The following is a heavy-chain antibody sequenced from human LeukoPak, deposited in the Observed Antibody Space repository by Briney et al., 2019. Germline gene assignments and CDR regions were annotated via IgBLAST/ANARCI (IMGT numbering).Heavy chain of an antibody. CDR3: ARVSMITFGGVIASSVDYYYYYMDV. Sequence: GGSLRLSCAASGFTFSSYWMSWVRQAPGKGLEWVANIKQDGSEKYYVDSVKGRFTISRDNAKNPLYLQMNSLRAEDTAVYYCARVSMITFGGVIASSVDYYYYYMDVWGKGTTVTVSS. CDR1: GFTFSSYW. V-gene: IGHV3-7*01. D-gene: IGHD3-16*02. J-gene: IGHJ6*03. CDR2: IKQDGSEK.